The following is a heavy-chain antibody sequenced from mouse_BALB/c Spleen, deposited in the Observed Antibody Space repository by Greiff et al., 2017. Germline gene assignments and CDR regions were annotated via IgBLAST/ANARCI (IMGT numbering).Heavy chain of an antibody. CDR3: ARKGNYYGSSSGLAY. J-gene: IGHJ3*01. V-gene: IGHV2-2*02. D-gene: IGHD1-1*01. CDR2: IWSGGST. Sequence: QVQLKESGPGLVQPSQSLSITCTVSGFSLTSYGVHWVRQSPGKGLEWLGVIWSGGSTDYNAAFISRLSISKDNSKSQVFFKMNSLQANDTAIYYCARKGNYYGSSSGLAYWGQGTLVTVSA. CDR1: GFSLTSYG.